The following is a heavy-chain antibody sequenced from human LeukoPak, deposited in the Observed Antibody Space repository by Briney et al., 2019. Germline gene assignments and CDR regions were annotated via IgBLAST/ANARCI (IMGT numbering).Heavy chain of an antibody. CDR1: GFTFSSYS. Sequence: PGGSLRLSCAASGFTFSSYSMNWVRQAPGKGLEWVSSISSSSSYIYYADSVKGRFTISRDNAKNTLSLQMNSLRAEDTAVYYCARVLDITGTIFDAFDIWGQGTMVTVSS. D-gene: IGHD1-20*01. J-gene: IGHJ3*02. V-gene: IGHV3-21*01. CDR2: ISSSSSYI. CDR3: ARVLDITGTIFDAFDI.